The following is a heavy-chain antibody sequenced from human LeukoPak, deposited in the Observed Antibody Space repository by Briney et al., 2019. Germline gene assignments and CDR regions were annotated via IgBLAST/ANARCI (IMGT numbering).Heavy chain of an antibody. CDR2: ISAYNGNT. Sequence: ASVNVSCKASGYSFASYGFTWVRQAPGQGLEWMGWISAYNGNTNYAQKLQDRVTISTDTSTRIAYMELRSLRSDDTAVYYCARGVGATIGGWPGYYFDYWGQGTLVTVSS. D-gene: IGHD1-26*01. V-gene: IGHV1-18*01. J-gene: IGHJ4*02. CDR3: ARGVGATIGGWPGYYFDY. CDR1: GYSFASYG.